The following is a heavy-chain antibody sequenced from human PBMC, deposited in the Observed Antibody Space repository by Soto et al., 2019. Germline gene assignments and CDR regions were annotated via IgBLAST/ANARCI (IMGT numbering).Heavy chain of an antibody. Sequence: QVQLVQSGAEVKKPGSSVKVSCKASGGTFSSYAISWVRQAPGQGLEWMGGIIPIFGTANYAQKFQGRVTITADESTSTAYMELSSLRSEDTAVYYCATRVVTAMIVVPIHHFYGYYGMDVWGQGTTVTVSS. J-gene: IGHJ6*02. CDR1: GGTFSSYA. CDR2: IIPIFGTA. D-gene: IGHD3-22*01. CDR3: ATRVVTAMIVVPIHHFYGYYGMDV. V-gene: IGHV1-69*01.